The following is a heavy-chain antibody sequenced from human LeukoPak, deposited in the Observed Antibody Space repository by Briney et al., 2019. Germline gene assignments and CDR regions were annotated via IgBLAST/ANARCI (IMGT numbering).Heavy chain of an antibody. J-gene: IGHJ4*02. CDR2: TYYITNYYN. CDR1: GDTISSYNAA. Sequence: SQTLSLTCAVSGDTISSYNAAWTWLTQSPSRGLEWLVRTYYITNYYNDYQVPVKIRITIYPDPSKHKFSLQLTSVTPEDTAGYFFARCLHYDGCRGYFDSWGQGTLGTV. D-gene: IGHD3-10*01. CDR3: ARCLHYDGCRGYFDS. V-gene: IGHV6-1*01.